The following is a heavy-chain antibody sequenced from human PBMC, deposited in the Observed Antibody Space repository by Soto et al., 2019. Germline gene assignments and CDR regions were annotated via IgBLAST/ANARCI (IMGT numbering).Heavy chain of an antibody. D-gene: IGHD3-9*01. J-gene: IGHJ5*02. Sequence: ASVKVSCKASGYTFTSYAMHWVRQAPGQRLEWMGWINAGNGNTKYSQKFQGRVTITRDTSASTAYMELSSLRSEDTAVYYCARVVYDYDILTGGGSWFDPWGQGTLVTVSS. CDR3: ARVVYDYDILTGGGSWFDP. V-gene: IGHV1-3*01. CDR2: INAGNGNT. CDR1: GYTFTSYA.